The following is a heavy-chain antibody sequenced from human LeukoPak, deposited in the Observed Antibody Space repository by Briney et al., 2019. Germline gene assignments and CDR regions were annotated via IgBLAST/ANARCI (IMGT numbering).Heavy chain of an antibody. J-gene: IGHJ3*02. CDR2: MNPNSGNT. Sequence: ASVKVSCKASGYTFTSYDINWVRQATGQGLEWMGWMNPNSGNTGYAQKFQGRVTITRNTSISTAYMELSSLRSDDTAVYYCARALGSVVVMGMDAFDIWGQGTMVTVSS. CDR3: ARALGSVVVMGMDAFDI. V-gene: IGHV1-8*03. D-gene: IGHD3-22*01. CDR1: GYTFTSYD.